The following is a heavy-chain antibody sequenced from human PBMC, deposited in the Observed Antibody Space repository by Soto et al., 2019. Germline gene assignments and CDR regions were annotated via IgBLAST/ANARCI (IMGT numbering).Heavy chain of an antibody. V-gene: IGHV4-30-4*01. Sequence: QVQLQESGPGLVKPSQTLSLTCTVSAGSIRSGAYYWTWIRQPPGKGLEWIGYIDHSGSAYYNPSLTPRATISIDPSNNQFSLKMTSVTAADPAVYYCAGALGTFYFDQGGQGTLVTVSS. CDR1: AGSIRSGAYY. CDR3: AGALGTFYFDQ. J-gene: IGHJ4*02. D-gene: IGHD7-27*01. CDR2: IDHSGSA.